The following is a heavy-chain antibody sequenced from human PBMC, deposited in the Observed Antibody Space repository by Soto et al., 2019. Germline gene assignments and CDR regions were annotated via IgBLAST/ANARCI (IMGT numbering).Heavy chain of an antibody. CDR1: GGTFSSYA. V-gene: IGHV1-69*01. J-gene: IGHJ5*02. CDR3: ARDRTRYCSGGSGYWCDP. CDR2: IIPIFGTA. Sequence: QVQLVQSGAEVKKPGSSVKVSCKASGGTFSSYAISWVRQAPGQGHEWMGGIIPIFGTANYAQKFQGRVTIISDETTSTAYVDHSSLSSEDTAVYYCARDRTRYCSGGSGYWCDPWGQGTLVTFSA. D-gene: IGHD2-15*01.